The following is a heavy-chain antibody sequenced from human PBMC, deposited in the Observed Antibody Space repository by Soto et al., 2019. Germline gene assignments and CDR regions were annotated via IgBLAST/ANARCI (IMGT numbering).Heavy chain of an antibody. CDR1: GFTFSGYE. V-gene: IGHV3-48*03. D-gene: IGHD1-26*01. J-gene: IGHJ4*02. CDR3: ATGGSYYIL. Sequence: EVQLVESGGGLVQPGGSLRLSCAASGFTFSGYEMNWVRQAPGKGLEWVSYISSSGSTIYYADSVKGRFTISRDNAKNSLYLQMNSLRGEDTALHYCATGGSYYILWGQGTLVTVSS. CDR2: ISSSGSTI.